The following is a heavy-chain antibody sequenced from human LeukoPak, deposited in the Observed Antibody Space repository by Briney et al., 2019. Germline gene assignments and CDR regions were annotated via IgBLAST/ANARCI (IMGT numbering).Heavy chain of an antibody. D-gene: IGHD2-21*01. CDR1: GFTFSTSG. Sequence: GGSLRLSCAAPGFTFSTSGMHWVRQAPGKGLEWVAFIHFDGTNKYYADSVKGRFTISRDNSKNTPYLQMNSLRPEDTAVFYCAKSQGWLIARWGQGTLVTVSS. CDR3: AKSQGWLIAR. CDR2: IHFDGTNK. V-gene: IGHV3-30*02. J-gene: IGHJ4*02.